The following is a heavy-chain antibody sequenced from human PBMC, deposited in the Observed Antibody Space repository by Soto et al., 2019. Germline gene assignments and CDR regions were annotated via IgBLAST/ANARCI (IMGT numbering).Heavy chain of an antibody. Sequence: SETLSLTCXVYGGSFSGYYWSWIRQPPGKGLEWIGEINHSGSTNYNPSLKSRVTISVDTSKNQFSLKLSSVTAADTAVYYCARGSPFSLRYFDWLSSQLDYWGQGTLVTVSS. CDR1: GGSFSGYY. CDR3: ARGSPFSLRYFDWLSSQLDY. J-gene: IGHJ4*02. CDR2: INHSGST. V-gene: IGHV4-34*01. D-gene: IGHD3-9*01.